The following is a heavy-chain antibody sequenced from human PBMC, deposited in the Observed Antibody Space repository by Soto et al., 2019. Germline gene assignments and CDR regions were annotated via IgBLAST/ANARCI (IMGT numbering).Heavy chain of an antibody. J-gene: IGHJ3*02. Sequence: ETLSLTCTVSGGSISSYYWSWIRQPPGKGLEWIGYIYYSGSTNYNPSLKSRVTISVDTSKNQFSLKLSSVTAADTAVYYCARSKGWFGERDAFDIWGQGTMVTVSS. D-gene: IGHD3-10*01. CDR1: GGSISSYY. V-gene: IGHV4-59*01. CDR2: IYYSGST. CDR3: ARSKGWFGERDAFDI.